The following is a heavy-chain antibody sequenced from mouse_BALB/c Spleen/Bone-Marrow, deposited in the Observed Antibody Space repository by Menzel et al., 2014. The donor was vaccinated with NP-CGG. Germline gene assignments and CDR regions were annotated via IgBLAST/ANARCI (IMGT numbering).Heavy chain of an antibody. V-gene: IGHV1S29*02. J-gene: IGHJ1*01. CDR2: IYPYNGGT. CDR3: ARFRYDWYFDV. CDR1: GYTFTDYN. Sequence: EVQLQQSGPELVKPGASVKISYKASGYTFTDYNMHWVKQSHGKSLEWIGYIYPYNGGTGYNQKFKSKATLTVDNPSSTAYMELRSLTSEDSAVYYCARFRYDWYFDVWGAGTTVTVSS. D-gene: IGHD2-14*01.